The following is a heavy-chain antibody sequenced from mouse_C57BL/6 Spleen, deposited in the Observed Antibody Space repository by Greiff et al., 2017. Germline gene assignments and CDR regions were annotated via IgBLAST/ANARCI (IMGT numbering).Heavy chain of an antibody. D-gene: IGHD1-1*01. CDR1: GYTFTSYW. CDR3: ARPIYYYGSSYDAMDY. CDR2: IDPSDSYT. Sequence: QVQLQQPGAELVKPGASVKLSCKASGYTFTSYWMQWVKQRPGQGLEWIGEIDPSDSYTNYNQKFKGRATLTVDTSSSTAYMQLSSLTSEDSAVYYCARPIYYYGSSYDAMDYWGQGTSVTVSS. J-gene: IGHJ4*01. V-gene: IGHV1-50*01.